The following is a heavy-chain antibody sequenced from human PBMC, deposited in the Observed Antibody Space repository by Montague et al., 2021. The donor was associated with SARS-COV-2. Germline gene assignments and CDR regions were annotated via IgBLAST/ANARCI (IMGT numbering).Heavy chain of an antibody. V-gene: IGHV2-5*02. D-gene: IGHD3-10*01. CDR2: IYGDDDE. Sequence: PALVTPTQTLTLTCTFSGISLSTSGVGVAWIRQPPGKALEWLALIYGDDDERYSPSMRSRLTITKDTSENQVVLRMTNMDPMDTATYYCAPLGFDSRSYYTPHNWFDPWGQGILVTVSS. J-gene: IGHJ5*02. CDR3: APLGFDSRSYYTPHNWFDP. CDR1: GISLSTSGVG.